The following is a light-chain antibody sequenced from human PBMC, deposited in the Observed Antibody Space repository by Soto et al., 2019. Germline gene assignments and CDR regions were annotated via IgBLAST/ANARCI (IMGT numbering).Light chain of an antibody. V-gene: IGKV1-39*01. CDR3: QQSYSSPRT. CDR1: HSISSY. CDR2: AAS. J-gene: IGKJ1*01. Sequence: DIQMTQSPSSLSASVGDRVTITCRASHSISSYLNWYQQKPGKAPKLLIHAASSLDSGVPSRFSGSGSGTDFTLTISSLQPEDFASYYCQQSYSSPRTFGQGTKVEIK.